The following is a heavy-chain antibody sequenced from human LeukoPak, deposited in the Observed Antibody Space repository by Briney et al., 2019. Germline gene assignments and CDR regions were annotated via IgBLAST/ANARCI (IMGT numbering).Heavy chain of an antibody. CDR3: AREAVAAKGWFDP. CDR1: GDSVSSNSAA. Sequence: SQALSLTCAISGDSVSSNSAAWNWIRQSPSRGLEWLGTPHYRSKGYNHYAVSVKSRITPTPDTTTNQLSLQLNSATPQATALYSSAREAVAAKGWFDPSGPGTLVTASP. CDR2: PHYRSKGYN. V-gene: IGHV6-1*01. D-gene: IGHD6-19*01. J-gene: IGHJ5*02.